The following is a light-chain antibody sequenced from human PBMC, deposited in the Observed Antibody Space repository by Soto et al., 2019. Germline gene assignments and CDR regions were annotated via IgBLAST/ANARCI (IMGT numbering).Light chain of an antibody. V-gene: IGLV2-14*03. CDR2: DVN. J-gene: IGLJ2*01. CDR3: TSYSSGSTHVI. Sequence: QSVLTQPASVSGSPGQSITLSCTGTSSDIGDYDYVSWYQRHPGKAPKLNIYDVNNRPSGVSDRFSGSKSGNTASLTISGLQAEDEADYYCTSYSSGSTHVIFGGGTKVTVL. CDR1: SSDIGDYDY.